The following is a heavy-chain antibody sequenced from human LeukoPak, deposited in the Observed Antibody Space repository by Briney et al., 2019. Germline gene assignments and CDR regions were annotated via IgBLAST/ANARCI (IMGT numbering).Heavy chain of an antibody. CDR2: ISYDGSNK. J-gene: IGHJ6*04. V-gene: IGHV3-30*18. CDR1: GFTFSSYG. D-gene: IGHD6-13*01. Sequence: PGGSLRLSCAASGFTFSSYGMHWVRQAPGKGLKWVAVISYDGSNKYYADSVKGRFTISRDNSKNTLYLQMNSLRAEDTAVYYCAKDVSQYSSSWYAIYYYYGMDVWGKGTTVTVSS. CDR3: AKDVSQYSSSWYAIYYYYGMDV.